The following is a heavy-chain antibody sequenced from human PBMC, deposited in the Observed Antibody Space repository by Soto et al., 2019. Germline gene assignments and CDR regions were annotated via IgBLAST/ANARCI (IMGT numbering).Heavy chain of an antibody. CDR1: GFTFSRYW. V-gene: IGHV3-74*01. Sequence: EVQLVESGGGLVLPGGSLRLSCAASGFTFSRYWMHWVRQAPGKGLVWVSRISSYGSDTHYADSVKRRFTISRDNAKNTLYLQMNSLRAEDTAVYYCASNYAYAEGYYWYGIDVWGQGTTVTVSS. D-gene: IGHD3-16*01. CDR2: ISSYGSDT. CDR3: ASNYAYAEGYYWYGIDV. J-gene: IGHJ6*02.